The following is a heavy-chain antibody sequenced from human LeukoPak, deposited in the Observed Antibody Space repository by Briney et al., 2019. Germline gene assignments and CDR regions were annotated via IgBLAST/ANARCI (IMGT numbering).Heavy chain of an antibody. V-gene: IGHV3-33*01. CDR2: IWYNGNNK. CDR3: ARDSATKVRGPVIGSTDF. D-gene: IGHD3-10*01. J-gene: IGHJ4*02. CDR1: GFTFSNHG. Sequence: GRSLRLSCEASGFTFSNHGMHWVRQAPGKGPEWVALIWYNGNNKYYGDSVKGRFTISRDNSKNTVYLQMNSLRAEDTAIYYCARDSATKVRGPVIGSTDFWGQGTLVTVSS.